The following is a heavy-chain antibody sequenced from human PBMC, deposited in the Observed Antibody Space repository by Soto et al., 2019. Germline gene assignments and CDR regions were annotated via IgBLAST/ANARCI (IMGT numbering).Heavy chain of an antibody. CDR1: GFTFSSYA. J-gene: IGHJ3*02. V-gene: IGHV3-23*01. D-gene: IGHD2-2*01. CDR3: AKGLVSWIVVVPAADSENDAFDI. CDR2: ISGSGGST. Sequence: GGSLRLSCAASGFTFSSYAMSWVRQAPGKGLEWVSAISGSGGSTYYADSVKGRFTISRDNSKNTLYLQMNSLRAEDTAVYYCAKGLVSWIVVVPAADSENDAFDIWGQGTMVTVSS.